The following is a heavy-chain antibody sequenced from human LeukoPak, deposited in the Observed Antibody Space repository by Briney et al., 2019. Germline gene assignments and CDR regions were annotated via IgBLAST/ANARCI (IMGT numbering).Heavy chain of an antibody. V-gene: IGHV1-2*02. D-gene: IGHD6-19*01. CDR2: INPNSGDT. Sequence: ASVTVSCTASGYTFTGYYMHCVRQAPGQGLEWMGWINPNSGDTNYAQKFQGRVTMTRDTSISTAYMELSSLRSDDTAVYYCAPQVAGKYNWFDPWGQGTLVTVSS. CDR1: GYTFTGYY. CDR3: APQVAGKYNWFDP. J-gene: IGHJ5*02.